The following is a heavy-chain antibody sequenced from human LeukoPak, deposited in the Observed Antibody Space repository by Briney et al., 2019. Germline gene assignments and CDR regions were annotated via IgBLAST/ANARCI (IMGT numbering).Heavy chain of an antibody. CDR2: IYYSGST. Sequence: PSETLSLTCTVSGGSISSSSYYWGWLRQPPGKGLEWIGSIYYSGSTYYNPSLKSRVTISVDTSKNQFSLKLSSVTAADTAVYYCARGFVPAGMARYHYMDVWGKGTTVTVSS. CDR1: GGSISSSSYY. D-gene: IGHD2-2*01. V-gene: IGHV4-39*07. J-gene: IGHJ6*03. CDR3: ARGFVPAGMARYHYMDV.